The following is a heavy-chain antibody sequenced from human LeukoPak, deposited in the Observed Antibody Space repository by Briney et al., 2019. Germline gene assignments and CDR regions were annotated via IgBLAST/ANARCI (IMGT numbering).Heavy chain of an antibody. Sequence: SETLSLTCSVSSGSITTYYWNWIRQAPGKEPEWIGYIHDSGSANYNPSLKSRVTLSIDTSKDQFFLRLTSVTAADTAVYYCASLVVPEPFDFDSWGQGTLVTVSS. J-gene: IGHJ4*02. CDR2: IHDSGSA. V-gene: IGHV4-59*08. CDR3: ASLVVPEPFDFDS. D-gene: IGHD2-2*01. CDR1: SGSITTYY.